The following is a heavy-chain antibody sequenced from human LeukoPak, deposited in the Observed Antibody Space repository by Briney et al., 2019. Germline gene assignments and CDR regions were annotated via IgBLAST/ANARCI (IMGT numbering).Heavy chain of an antibody. CDR3: ACLTTADAFDI. J-gene: IGHJ3*02. V-gene: IGHV4-59*01. CDR1: GGSISSYY. D-gene: IGHD3-22*01. CDR2: IYDSGST. Sequence: PSATLSLTCTVSGGSISSYYWSWIRQPPGKGLEWIGYIYDSGSTNYNPSLKSRVTISVDTSKNQFSLKLSSVTAADTAVYYCACLTTADAFDIWGQGTMVTVSS.